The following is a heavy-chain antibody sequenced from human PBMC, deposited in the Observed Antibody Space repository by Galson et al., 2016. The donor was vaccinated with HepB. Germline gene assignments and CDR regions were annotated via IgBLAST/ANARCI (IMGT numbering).Heavy chain of an antibody. D-gene: IGHD3-10*01. J-gene: IGHJ6*04. CDR1: GFIFNDYH. CDR2: IRDSGDFS. Sequence: LRLSCAASGFIFNDYHKAWIRQAPGRGPEWVSQIRDSGDFSYYADSVRGRFTISRDNAKNLIFLQMTSLRVEDTAIYYCARDSIVGFRERGGTDVWGRGTTVIVSS. CDR3: ARDSIVGFRERGGTDV. V-gene: IGHV3-11*01.